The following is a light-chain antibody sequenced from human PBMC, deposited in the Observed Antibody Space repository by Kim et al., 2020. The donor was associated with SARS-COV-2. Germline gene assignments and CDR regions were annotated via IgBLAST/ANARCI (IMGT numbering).Light chain of an antibody. CDR1: DSDVGGYNY. CDR3: SAYAGNNNLV. V-gene: IGLV2-8*01. Sequence: GQSVTISGTGTDSDVGGYNYVSWYQQHPGEAPKLMIYEVSQRPSGVPDRFSGSKSGNTASLTVSGLQAEDEADYYCSAYAGNNNLVFGTGTKVTVL. J-gene: IGLJ1*01. CDR2: EVS.